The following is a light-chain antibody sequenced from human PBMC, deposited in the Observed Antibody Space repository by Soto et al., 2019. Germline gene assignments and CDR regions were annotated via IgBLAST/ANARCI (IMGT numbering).Light chain of an antibody. J-gene: IGKJ4*01. Sequence: DIQMTQSPSTLSSSVGDKITKTYRASQSISSWLAWYQQKPGKAPKLLIYDASSLESGVPSRFSGSGSDTEFTLTINNLQPDDFATYHCQQYNRYSLTFGGGTKV. V-gene: IGKV1-5*01. CDR1: QSISSW. CDR3: QQYNRYSLT. CDR2: DAS.